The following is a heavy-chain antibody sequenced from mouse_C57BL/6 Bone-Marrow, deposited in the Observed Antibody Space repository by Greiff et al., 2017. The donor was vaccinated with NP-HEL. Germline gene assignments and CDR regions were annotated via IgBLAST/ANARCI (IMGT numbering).Heavy chain of an antibody. CDR2: INPNNGGT. J-gene: IGHJ3*01. V-gene: IGHV1-26*01. CDR3: ARPPIYDDYDWFAY. CDR1: GYTFTDYY. Sequence: EVQLQQSGPELVKPGASVKISCKASGYTFTDYYMNWVKQSHGKSLEWIGDINPNNGGTSYNQKFKGKATLTVDKSSSTAYMQLRSLTSEDSAVYYCARPPIYDDYDWFAYWGQGTLVTVSA. D-gene: IGHD2-4*01.